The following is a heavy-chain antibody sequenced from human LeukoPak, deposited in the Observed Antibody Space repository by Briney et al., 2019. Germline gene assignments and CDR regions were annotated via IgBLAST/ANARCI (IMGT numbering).Heavy chain of an antibody. V-gene: IGHV1-18*01. J-gene: IGHJ6*03. CDR1: GYTFTSYG. CDR2: ISAYNGNT. Sequence: ASVKVSCKASGYTFTSYGISWVRQAPGQGLEWMGWISAYNGNTNYAQKLQGRVTITADKSTSTAYMELSSLRSEDTAVYYCARYGDYGDYNYMDVWGKGTTVTVSS. D-gene: IGHD4-17*01. CDR3: ARYGDYGDYNYMDV.